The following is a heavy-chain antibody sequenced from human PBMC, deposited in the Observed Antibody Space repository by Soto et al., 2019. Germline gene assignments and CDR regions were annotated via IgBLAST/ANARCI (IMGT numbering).Heavy chain of an antibody. CDR3: ARTYYYDSGRFDP. CDR2: IYYSGIT. Sequence: SETLSLTCTVSGGSISSYYLSWSRQRPGKGLEWIGYIYYSGITNYNPSLKSRVTISVDTSKNQFSLKLSSVTAADTAVYYCARTYYYDSGRFDPWGQGTLVTVSS. D-gene: IGHD3-22*01. J-gene: IGHJ5*02. CDR1: GGSISSYY. V-gene: IGHV4-59*01.